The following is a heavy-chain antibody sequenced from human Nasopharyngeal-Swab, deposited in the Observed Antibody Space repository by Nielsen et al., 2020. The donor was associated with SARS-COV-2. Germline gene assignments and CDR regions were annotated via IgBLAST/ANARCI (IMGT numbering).Heavy chain of an antibody. CDR3: AKDLGVGYYDSSGYYSDAFDI. CDR2: ISSSSSTI. Sequence: VRQAPGKGLEWVSYISSSSSTIYYADSVKGRFTISRDNSKNTLYLQMNSLRAEDTAVYYCAKDLGVGYYDSSGYYSDAFDIWGQGTMVTVSS. J-gene: IGHJ3*02. D-gene: IGHD3-22*01. V-gene: IGHV3-48*01.